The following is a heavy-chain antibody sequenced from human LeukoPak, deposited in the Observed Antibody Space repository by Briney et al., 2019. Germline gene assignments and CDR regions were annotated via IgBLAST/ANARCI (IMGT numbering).Heavy chain of an antibody. V-gene: IGHV4-34*01. CDR2: INHSGST. Sequence: GSLRLSCAASGFTFNSYTLSWIRQPPVKGLEWIGEINHSGSTNYNPSLKSRVTISVDTSKNQFSLKLSSVTAADTAVYYCARGYYTFDYWGPGTLVTVSS. CDR3: ARGYYTFDY. CDR1: GFTFNSYT. J-gene: IGHJ4*02. D-gene: IGHD1-26*01.